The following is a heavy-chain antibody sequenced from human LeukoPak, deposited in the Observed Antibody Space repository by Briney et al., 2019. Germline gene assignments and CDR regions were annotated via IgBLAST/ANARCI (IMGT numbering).Heavy chain of an antibody. D-gene: IGHD2-15*01. CDR3: AKDNSPFCSGGSCPLVDY. Sequence: PGGSLRLSCAASGFTFSSYAMTWVRQAPGKGLGWVSAISGRGGGTYYADSVKRRFTISRDNSKNTLYLQMNSLRAEDTAVYYCAKDNSPFCSGGSCPLVDYWGQGTLVTVSS. CDR1: GFTFSSYA. V-gene: IGHV3-23*01. J-gene: IGHJ4*02. CDR2: ISGRGGGT.